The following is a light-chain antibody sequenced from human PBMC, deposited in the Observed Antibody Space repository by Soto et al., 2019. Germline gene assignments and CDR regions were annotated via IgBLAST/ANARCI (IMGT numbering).Light chain of an antibody. Sequence: QSALTQPASVSGSPGQSITISCTGTSSDIGDSNFVSWYQQHPGKAPKLIIFDVSTRPSGVSNRFSGSKSDNTASLTISGLQAEDEDHYYCCSSAITLCVFGGGTKLTVL. CDR2: DVS. CDR1: SSDIGDSNF. J-gene: IGLJ3*02. V-gene: IGLV2-14*03. CDR3: CSSAITLCV.